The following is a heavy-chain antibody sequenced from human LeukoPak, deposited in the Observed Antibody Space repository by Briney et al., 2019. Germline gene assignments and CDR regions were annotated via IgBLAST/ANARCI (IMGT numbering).Heavy chain of an antibody. CDR1: GFTFSDYA. J-gene: IGHJ3*02. CDR2: IRNKANGGTT. V-gene: IGHV3-49*04. D-gene: IGHD3-22*01. CDR3: SRFYSSGWASGAFDI. Sequence: GGSLRLSCTTSGFTFSDYAVSWVRQAPGKGLEWIGFIRNKANGGTTEYAASVKGTFTISRDDSKTIAPLQMSSLKTEDTAVYYCSRFYSSGWASGAFDIWGQGTMVTVSS.